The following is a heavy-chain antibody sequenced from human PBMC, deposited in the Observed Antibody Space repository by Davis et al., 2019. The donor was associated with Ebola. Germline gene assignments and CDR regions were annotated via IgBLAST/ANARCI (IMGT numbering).Heavy chain of an antibody. D-gene: IGHD3-10*01. V-gene: IGHV1-3*01. J-gene: IGHJ5*02. CDR3: ARVRIATLVLDP. CDR1: GYTFTNYA. CDR2: INAGNGNT. Sequence: AASKVSCKASGYTFTNYAMHWVRQAPGQRLEWMGWINAGNGNTKYSQKFQGRVTITRDTSASTAYMELSSLTSEDTAVYYCARVRIATLVLDPWGQGTLVTVSS.